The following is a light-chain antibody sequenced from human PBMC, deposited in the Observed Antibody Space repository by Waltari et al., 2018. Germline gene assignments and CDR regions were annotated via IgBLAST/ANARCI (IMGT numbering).Light chain of an antibody. CDR2: AAS. J-gene: IGKJ4*01. CDR3: QQSYSTPLT. CDR1: QSISSY. Sequence: DIQMTQSPSSLSASVGCRVTITCRASQSISSYLNWYQQKPGKAPKLLIYAASSLQSGVPPRFSGSGSGTDFTLTISSLQPEDFATYYCQQSYSTPLTFGGGTKVEIK. V-gene: IGKV1-39*01.